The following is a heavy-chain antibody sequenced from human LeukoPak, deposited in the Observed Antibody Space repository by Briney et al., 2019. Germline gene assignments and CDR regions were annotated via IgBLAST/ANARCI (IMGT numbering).Heavy chain of an antibody. V-gene: IGHV1-46*01. CDR3: ARDRRTYYTGSGSYYKVGRLDF. CDR2: INPSGGST. CDR1: GYTFTSYG. Sequence: ASVKVSCKASGYTFTSYGISWVRQAPGQGLEWMGIINPSGGSTSYAQKFQGRVTMTRDTSTSTVYMELRSLRSDDTAVYYCARDRRTYYTGSGSYYKVGRLDFWGQGTLVTVSS. D-gene: IGHD3-10*01. J-gene: IGHJ4*02.